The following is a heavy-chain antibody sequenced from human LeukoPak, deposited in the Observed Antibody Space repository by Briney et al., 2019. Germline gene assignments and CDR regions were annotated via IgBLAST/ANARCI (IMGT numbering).Heavy chain of an antibody. CDR3: ARVRPDYYDILTGYYGYYFDY. D-gene: IGHD3-9*01. CDR2: ISGGTGTI. CDR1: GFTFSTYS. V-gene: IGHV3-48*02. J-gene: IGHJ4*02. Sequence: QPGGSLRLSCAASGFTFSTYSMTWVRQAPGKGLEWVSYISGGTGTIYYADSVKGRFTISRDNAKNSLYLQMNSLRDEDTAVYYSARVRPDYYDILTGYYGYYFDYWGQGTLVTVSS.